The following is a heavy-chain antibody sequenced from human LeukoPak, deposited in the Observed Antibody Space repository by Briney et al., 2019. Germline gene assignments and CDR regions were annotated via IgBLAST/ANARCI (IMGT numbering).Heavy chain of an antibody. Sequence: PGGSLRLSCAASGFTFSNAWMSWVRQAPGKGLEWVGRIKSKTDGGTTDYAAPVKGRFTISRDDSKNTLYLQMNSLKTEDTAVYYCTTDWEWELPLDYWGQGTLVTVSS. J-gene: IGHJ4*02. CDR1: GFTFSNAW. CDR2: IKSKTDGGTT. V-gene: IGHV3-15*01. CDR3: TTDWEWELPLDY. D-gene: IGHD1-26*01.